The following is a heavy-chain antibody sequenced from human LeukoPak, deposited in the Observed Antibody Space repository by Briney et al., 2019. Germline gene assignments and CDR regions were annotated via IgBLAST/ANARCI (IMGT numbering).Heavy chain of an antibody. Sequence: GRSLRLSCAASGFTFSSYALHWVRQAPGKGLEWVAVISHDDGSNRYYADSVKGRFTISRDNSKNTLYLQMNSLRTEDMAVYYCARESGGNTPYYFDYWGQGTLVTVSS. V-gene: IGHV3-30*04. CDR3: ARESGGNTPYYFDY. D-gene: IGHD2-2*02. J-gene: IGHJ4*02. CDR1: GFTFSSYA. CDR2: ISHDDGSNR.